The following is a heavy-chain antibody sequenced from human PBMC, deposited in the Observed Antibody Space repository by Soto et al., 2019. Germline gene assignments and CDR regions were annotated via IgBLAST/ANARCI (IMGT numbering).Heavy chain of an antibody. CDR2: IIPIFGTA. Sequence: ASVKVSCKASGGTFSIYAINWVRQAPGQGLEWMGGIIPIFGTANYAQKFQGRVTITADESTSTAYMELSSLRSEDTAVYYCARDRSELRISGIDYWGQGTLVTVSS. V-gene: IGHV1-69*13. D-gene: IGHD1-7*01. J-gene: IGHJ4*02. CDR1: GGTFSIYA. CDR3: ARDRSELRISGIDY.